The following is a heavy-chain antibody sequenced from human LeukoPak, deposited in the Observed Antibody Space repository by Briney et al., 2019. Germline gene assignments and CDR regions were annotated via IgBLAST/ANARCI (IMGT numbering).Heavy chain of an antibody. CDR1: GFTFSSYA. D-gene: IGHD1-1*01. V-gene: IGHV3-23*01. Sequence: GGSLRLSCAASGFTFSSYAMSWVRQAPGKGLEWVSAISGSGGSTYYADSVKGRFTISRDNAKNSLYLQMNSLRAEDTAVYYCPRMEFVGGGWNSHKAFKFWGQGKM. CDR3: PRMEFVGGGWNSHKAFKF. J-gene: IGHJ3*01. CDR2: ISGSGGST.